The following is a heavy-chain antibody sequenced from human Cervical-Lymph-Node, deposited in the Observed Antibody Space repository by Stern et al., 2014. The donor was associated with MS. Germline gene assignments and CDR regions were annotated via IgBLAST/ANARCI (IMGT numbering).Heavy chain of an antibody. CDR1: GFTFDDYA. V-gene: IGHV3-9*01. D-gene: IGHD6-6*01. Sequence: EVQLLESGGGLVQPGRSLRLSCAASGFTFDDYAMHWVRQAPGEGLEWVSGISGNGGKTDYADSVKGRFTISRDNAKNSLYLQMDSLRAEDTALYYCAKDTRGGSSYAMDVWGQGTTVTVSS. J-gene: IGHJ6*02. CDR3: AKDTRGGSSYAMDV. CDR2: ISGNGGKT.